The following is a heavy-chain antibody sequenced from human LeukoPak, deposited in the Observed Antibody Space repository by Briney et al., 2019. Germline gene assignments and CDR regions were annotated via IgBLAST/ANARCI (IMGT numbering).Heavy chain of an antibody. CDR2: MNPNSGNT. D-gene: IGHD6-13*01. J-gene: IGHJ6*02. CDR3: ARFGSSSWYVGYYYYGMDV. V-gene: IGHV1-8*01. Sequence: GASVKVSCKASGYTFTSYDINWVRQATGQGLEWMGLMNPNSGNTGYAQKFQGRVTMTRNTSISTAYMELSSLRSEDTAVYYCARFGSSSWYVGYYYYGMDVWGQGTTVTVSS. CDR1: GYTFTSYD.